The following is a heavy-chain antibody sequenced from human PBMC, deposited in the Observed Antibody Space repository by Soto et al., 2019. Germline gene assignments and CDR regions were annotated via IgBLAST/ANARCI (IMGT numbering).Heavy chain of an antibody. CDR1: GFTFSSYA. V-gene: IGHV3-23*01. CDR3: ATETYYDFWSGYFPRYYYMDV. CDR2: ISGSGGST. D-gene: IGHD3-3*01. J-gene: IGHJ6*03. Sequence: GGSLRLSCAASGFTFSSYAMSWVRQAPGKGLEWVSAISGSGGSTYYADSVKGRFTISRDNSKNTLYLQMNSLRAEDTAVYYCATETYYDFWSGYFPRYYYMDVWGKGTTVTVSS.